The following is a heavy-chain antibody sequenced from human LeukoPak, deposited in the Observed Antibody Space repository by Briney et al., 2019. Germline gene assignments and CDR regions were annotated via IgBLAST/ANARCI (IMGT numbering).Heavy chain of an antibody. CDR1: GYTFTDYY. Sequence: ASVKVSCKASGYTFTDYYMHWVRQAPGQGLEWMGWINPNSGGTNYAQKFQGRVTMTRDTSISTAYMELSRLRSDDTAVYYCARRYCSSTSCYADPGFDYWGQGTLVTVSS. J-gene: IGHJ4*02. V-gene: IGHV1-2*02. D-gene: IGHD2-2*01. CDR3: ARRYCSSTSCYADPGFDY. CDR2: INPNSGGT.